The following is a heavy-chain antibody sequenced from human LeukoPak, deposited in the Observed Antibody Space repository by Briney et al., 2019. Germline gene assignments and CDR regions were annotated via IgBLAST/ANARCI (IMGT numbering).Heavy chain of an antibody. J-gene: IGHJ4*02. CDR1: GYTFTGYY. Sequence: DSVKVSCKASGYTFTGYYIHWVRQAPGQGLEWIGWINPNNGGTNYAQKFHDRVTMTRDTSISTAYMELSRLTSDDTAVYYCARDQNFHGSGGYYGIDCWGQGTLVTVAS. CDR3: ARDQNFHGSGGYYGIDC. CDR2: INPNNGGT. D-gene: IGHD3-22*01. V-gene: IGHV1-2*02.